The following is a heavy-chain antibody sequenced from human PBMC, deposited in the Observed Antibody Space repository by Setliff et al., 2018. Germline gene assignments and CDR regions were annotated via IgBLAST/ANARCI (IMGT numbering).Heavy chain of an antibody. CDR1: GGSFSSYA. D-gene: IGHD5-12*01. CDR2: INGGNGYT. CDR3: ARATRNSGYDTLDY. J-gene: IGHJ4*02. V-gene: IGHV1-3*03. Sequence: EASVKVSCKASGGSFSSYAIIWVRQAPGQRLEWMAWINGGNGYTKYSQEFQGRLTITRDTSATTVYMELSSLRSEDMAVYYCARATRNSGYDTLDYWGQGTLVTVSS.